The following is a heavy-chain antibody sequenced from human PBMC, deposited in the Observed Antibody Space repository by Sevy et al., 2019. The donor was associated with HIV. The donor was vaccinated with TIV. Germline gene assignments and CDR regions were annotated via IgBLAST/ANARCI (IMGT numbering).Heavy chain of an antibody. D-gene: IGHD3-10*01. CDR1: GFTFSNAW. J-gene: IGHJ3*02. V-gene: IGHV3-15*01. CDR2: IKSKTDGGTT. Sequence: GGSLRLSCAASGFTFSNAWMSWVRQAPGKGLEWVGRIKSKTDGGTTDYAAPVKGRFTNSRDESKNTLDLQMNRLKTEDTGVYYCTTDRLGPYYYGSGSYYDAFDIWGQGTMVTVSS. CDR3: TTDRLGPYYYGSGSYYDAFDI.